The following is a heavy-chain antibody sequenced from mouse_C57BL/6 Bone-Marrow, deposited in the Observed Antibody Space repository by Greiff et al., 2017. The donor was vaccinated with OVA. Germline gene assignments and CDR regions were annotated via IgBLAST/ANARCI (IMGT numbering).Heavy chain of an antibody. CDR1: GYAFTNYL. CDR3: ARDGYYSFGD. D-gene: IGHD2-3*01. Sequence: VQLQQSGAELVRPGTSVKVSCKASGYAFTNYLIEWVKQRPGQGLEWIGVINPGSGGTNYNEKFKGKAILTADKSSSTAYMQLSSLTSEDSAVYFCARDGYYSFGDWGQGTTLTVSS. J-gene: IGHJ2*01. V-gene: IGHV1-54*01. CDR2: INPGSGGT.